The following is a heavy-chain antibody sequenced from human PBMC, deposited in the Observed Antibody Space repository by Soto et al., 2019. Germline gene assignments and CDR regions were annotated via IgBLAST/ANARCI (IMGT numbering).Heavy chain of an antibody. CDR2: MDHSGST. Sequence: QVQLQESGPGLVKPSGTLSLTCAVSGGSISSSNWWSWVRQPPGKGLEWIGEMDHSGSTNYNPSLKSRVTISVDKSKNQFSLKLSSVTAADTAVYYCARADYDFWSGYPTSDYYYYGMDVWGQGTTVTVSS. V-gene: IGHV4-4*02. CDR1: GGSISSSNW. D-gene: IGHD3-3*01. CDR3: ARADYDFWSGYPTSDYYYYGMDV. J-gene: IGHJ6*02.